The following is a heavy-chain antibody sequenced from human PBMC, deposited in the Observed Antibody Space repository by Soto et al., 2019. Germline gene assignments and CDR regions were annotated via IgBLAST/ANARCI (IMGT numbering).Heavy chain of an antibody. V-gene: IGHV1-18*01. Sequence: ASVKVSCKASGYTFTSYGISWVRQAPGQGLEWMGWISAYNGNTNYAQKLQGRVTMTTDTSTSTAYMELRSLRSDDTAVYYCARDQGPLPPHWAGMDVWGQGTTVTVSS. D-gene: IGHD7-27*01. CDR2: ISAYNGNT. CDR1: GYTFTSYG. CDR3: ARDQGPLPPHWAGMDV. J-gene: IGHJ6*02.